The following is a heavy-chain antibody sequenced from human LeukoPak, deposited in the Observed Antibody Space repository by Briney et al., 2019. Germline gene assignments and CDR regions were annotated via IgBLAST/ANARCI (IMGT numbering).Heavy chain of an antibody. D-gene: IGHD3-10*01. Sequence: GGSLRLSCAASGFTFTNYAMHWVRQAPGKGLEYVSAISYNGGSTYYADSVKGRFTISRDNAKNSLYLQMNSLRAEDTAVYYCARSGVTMVRGVIFNYYYYYMDVWGKGTTVTISS. CDR2: ISYNGGST. J-gene: IGHJ6*03. CDR1: GFTFTNYA. V-gene: IGHV3-64*02. CDR3: ARSGVTMVRGVIFNYYYYYMDV.